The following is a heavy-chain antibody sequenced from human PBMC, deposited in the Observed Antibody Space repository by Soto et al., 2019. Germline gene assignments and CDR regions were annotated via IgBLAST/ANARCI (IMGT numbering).Heavy chain of an antibody. CDR2: INHSGGHT. Sequence: QVQLMQSGAEVKKPGASVKVSCKASGNTFTNYYIHWVRQAPGQGLEWMGTINHSGGHTTYAQKFLGRVTMTRDTSTSTLYMELTSLRSEDTAVYYCARGGHVVVVTAAFTYWGQGTLVTVPS. CDR3: ARGGHVVVVTAAFTY. D-gene: IGHD2-21*02. J-gene: IGHJ4*02. V-gene: IGHV1-46*01. CDR1: GNTFTNYY.